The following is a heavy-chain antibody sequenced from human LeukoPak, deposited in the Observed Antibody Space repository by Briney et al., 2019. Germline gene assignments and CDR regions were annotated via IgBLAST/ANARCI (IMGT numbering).Heavy chain of an antibody. Sequence: GSLRLSCAASGFTFSSYEMNWVRQAPGKGLEWVSYISSSGSTIYYADSVKGRFTISRDNAKNSLYLQMNSLRAEDTVVYYCARDALWSTFGMDVWGKGTTVTVSS. CDR3: ARDALWSTFGMDV. V-gene: IGHV3-48*03. D-gene: IGHD3-10*01. J-gene: IGHJ6*04. CDR2: ISSSGSTI. CDR1: GFTFSSYE.